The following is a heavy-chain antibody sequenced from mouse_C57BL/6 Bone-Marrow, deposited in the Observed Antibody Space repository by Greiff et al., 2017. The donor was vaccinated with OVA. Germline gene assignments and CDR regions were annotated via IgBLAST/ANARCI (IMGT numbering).Heavy chain of an antibody. CDR3: ARERGPRTTVVAGDY. CDR1: GYTFTSYW. D-gene: IGHD1-1*01. V-gene: IGHV1-72*01. J-gene: IGHJ4*01. Sequence: QVQLQQSGAELVKPGASVKLSCKASGYTFTSYWMHWVKQRPGRGLEWIGRIDPNSGGTKYNEKFESKATLTVDKPSSTAYMQLSSLTSEDSAVYYCARERGPRTTVVAGDYWGQGTSVTVSS. CDR2: IDPNSGGT.